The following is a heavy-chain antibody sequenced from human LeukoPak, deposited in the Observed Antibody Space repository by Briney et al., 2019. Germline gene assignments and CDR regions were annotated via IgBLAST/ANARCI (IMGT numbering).Heavy chain of an antibody. CDR3: VSPRGFSYGYFDY. D-gene: IGHD5-18*01. Sequence: SETLSLTCTVSGGSISSSSAYWGWIRQPPGKGLEWFGSIYYSKNTYYNPSLKSRVTISADTSKNQFSLTLGSVSATDTAVYYCVSPRGFSYGYFDYWGEGTLVTVSS. CDR1: GGSISSSSAY. V-gene: IGHV4-39*01. J-gene: IGHJ4*02. CDR2: IYYSKNT.